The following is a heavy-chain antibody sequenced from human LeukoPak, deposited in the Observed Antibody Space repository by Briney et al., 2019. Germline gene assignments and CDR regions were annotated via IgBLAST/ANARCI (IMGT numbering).Heavy chain of an antibody. CDR2: ISGIGGDT. Sequence: GGSLRLSCAASGFTFRSYAIYWVRQAPGKGLEWDSSISGIGGDTYFADSMKGRFTISRYNSKNTVFLQMDSMRAEDTAVYYCAKTTDGFSSGRYPGWPIDYWGQGTLVTVSS. J-gene: IGHJ4*02. V-gene: IGHV3-23*01. D-gene: IGHD6-19*01. CDR3: AKTTDGFSSGRYPGWPIDY. CDR1: GFTFRSYA.